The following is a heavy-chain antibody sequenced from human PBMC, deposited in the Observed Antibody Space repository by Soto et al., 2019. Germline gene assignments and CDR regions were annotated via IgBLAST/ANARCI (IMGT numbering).Heavy chain of an antibody. J-gene: IGHJ3*02. V-gene: IGHV1-2*02. CDR2: INPNSGGT. Sequence: ASVKVSCKASGYNFTGYYKHSVRQAHGQGXEWMGWINPNSGGTNYAQKFQGRVTMTRDTSISTAYMELSRLSSDDTAVYYCARDTNIRFWEWFPYDAFDIWGQGTRITVSS. D-gene: IGHD3-3*01. CDR1: GYNFTGYY. CDR3: ARDTNIRFWEWFPYDAFDI.